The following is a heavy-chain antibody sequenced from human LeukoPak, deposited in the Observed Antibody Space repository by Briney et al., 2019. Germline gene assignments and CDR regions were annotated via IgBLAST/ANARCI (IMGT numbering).Heavy chain of an antibody. V-gene: IGHV4-59*07. CDR3: ARLHSSSWYAFDY. CDR2: IYYSGST. J-gene: IGHJ4*02. CDR1: GGSISSYY. D-gene: IGHD6-13*01. Sequence: SDTLSLTCTVSGGSISSYYWLWLRQPPGEGLEGMGYIYYSGSTKYNPSLKSRVTISVDTSKNQFSLKLSSVTAADTAVYYCARLHSSSWYAFDYWGQGTLVTVSS.